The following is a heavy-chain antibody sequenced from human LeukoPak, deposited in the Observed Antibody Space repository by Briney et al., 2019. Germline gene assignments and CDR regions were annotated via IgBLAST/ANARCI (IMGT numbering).Heavy chain of an antibody. D-gene: IGHD6-6*01. J-gene: IGHJ4*02. CDR1: VGSVSNYY. V-gene: IGHV4-59*08. CDR2: VYYTGST. Sequence: NPSETLSLTCSVSVGSVSNYYWSCIRQPPGKGLEWIGYVYYTGSTNYNPSLKSRVTMFEDKSKNQFSLRLYSVTVADTAVYYCARHFAYSSSSYFDYWGQGSLVTVSS. CDR3: ARHFAYSSSSYFDY.